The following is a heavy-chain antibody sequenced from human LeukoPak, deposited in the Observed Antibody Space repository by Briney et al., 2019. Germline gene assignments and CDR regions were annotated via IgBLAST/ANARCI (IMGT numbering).Heavy chain of an antibody. CDR1: GFSFSSYS. CDR3: AGVPNYYYYYYMDV. J-gene: IGHJ6*03. Sequence: GGSLRLSCAASGFSFSSYSMNWVRQAPGKGLEWVSSISSASNYIYYAVSVKGRFTISRGNTKNSLYLQMNSLRAEDTAVYYCAGVPNYYYYYYMDVWGKGTTVTVSS. CDR2: ISSASNYI. V-gene: IGHV3-21*01.